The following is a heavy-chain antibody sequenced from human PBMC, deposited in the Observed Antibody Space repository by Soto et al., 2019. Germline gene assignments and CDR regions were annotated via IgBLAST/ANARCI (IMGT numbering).Heavy chain of an antibody. Sequence: EVQLVESGGGLVKPGGSLRLSCAASGFTFSNAWMSWVRQAPGKGLEWVDRIKSKTDGGTTDYAAPVKGRFTISRDDSKNTLYLQMNSLKTEDTAVYYCTTDSPKTTTQWYFDLWGRGTLVTVSS. CDR3: TTDSPKTTTQWYFDL. D-gene: IGHD4-4*01. J-gene: IGHJ2*01. CDR2: IKSKTDGGTT. CDR1: GFTFSNAW. V-gene: IGHV3-15*01.